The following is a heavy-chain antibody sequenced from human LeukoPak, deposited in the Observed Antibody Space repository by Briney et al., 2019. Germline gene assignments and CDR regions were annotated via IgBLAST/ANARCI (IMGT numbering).Heavy chain of an antibody. D-gene: IGHD3-3*01. CDR2: ISSSGTTI. Sequence: PGGSLRLSCAASGFTFSSYETNWVRQAPGKGLEWVSYISSSGTTIYYADSVKGRFTISRDNAKNSLYLQMNSLRADDTAIYFCAKSLSAYYFDQWGQGTLVTVSS. J-gene: IGHJ4*02. CDR1: GFTFSSYE. CDR3: AKSLSAYYFDQ. V-gene: IGHV3-48*03.